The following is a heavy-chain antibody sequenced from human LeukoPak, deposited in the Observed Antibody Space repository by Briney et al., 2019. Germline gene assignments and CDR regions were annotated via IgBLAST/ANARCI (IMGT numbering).Heavy chain of an antibody. CDR3: ARDSAYCSSTSCYHYFDY. J-gene: IGHJ4*02. V-gene: IGHV3-30-3*01. D-gene: IGHD2-2*01. CDR1: GFTFNSYT. Sequence: GGSLRLSCAASGFTFNSYTMHWVRQAPGKGLEWVAVISYDGSNKYYADSVKGRFTISRDISKNTLYLQMNSLRADDTAVYYCARDSAYCSSTSCYHYFDYWGQGTLVTVSS. CDR2: ISYDGSNK.